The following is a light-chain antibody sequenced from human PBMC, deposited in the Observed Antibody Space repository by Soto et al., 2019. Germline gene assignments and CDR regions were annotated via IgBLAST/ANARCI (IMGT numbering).Light chain of an antibody. J-gene: IGKJ4*01. CDR3: QQRSNWPPGVT. CDR2: DAS. Sequence: EIVLTQSPATLSLSPGERATLSCRASQSVSSYLAWYQQKPGQAPRLLIYDASNRATGIPARFSGSGSGTDFTLTISSIEPEAFAVYYCQQRSNWPPGVTFGGGTKVEIK. CDR1: QSVSSY. V-gene: IGKV3-11*01.